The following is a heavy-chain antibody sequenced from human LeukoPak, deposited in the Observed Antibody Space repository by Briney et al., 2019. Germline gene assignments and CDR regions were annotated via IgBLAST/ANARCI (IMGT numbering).Heavy chain of an antibody. CDR2: ISSSSTI. Sequence: GGSLRLSCAASGFTFSDYYMNWVRQAPGKGLEWVSSISSSSTIYYADSVKGRFTISRDNAKNSLYLQMNSLRAEDTAVYYCARDPIVVVVAATYSDYVGYWGQGTLVTVSS. D-gene: IGHD2-15*01. CDR1: GFTFSDYY. J-gene: IGHJ4*02. V-gene: IGHV3-69-1*01. CDR3: ARDPIVVVVAATYSDYVGY.